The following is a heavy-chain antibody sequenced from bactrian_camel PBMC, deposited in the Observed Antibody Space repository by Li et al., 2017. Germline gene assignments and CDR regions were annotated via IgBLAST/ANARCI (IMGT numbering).Heavy chain of an antibody. V-gene: IGHV3S55*01. Sequence: VQLVESGGGSVQAGGSLTLSCAISGYGYEEYCLGWFRQAPGEERDGVAVIDKDGSTGYADSVKGRFTISRDNVTNTLYLQMNSLRLEDTAMYYCAADLMGVCPEMGISWYIPSGLIIDWTQGTQVTVS. CDR2: IDKDGST. J-gene: IGHJ4*01. CDR3: AADLMGVCPEMGISWYIPSGLIID. CDR1: GYGYEEYC. D-gene: IGHD6*01.